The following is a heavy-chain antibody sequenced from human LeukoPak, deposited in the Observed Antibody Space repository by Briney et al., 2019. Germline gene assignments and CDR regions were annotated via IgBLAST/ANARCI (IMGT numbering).Heavy chain of an antibody. Sequence: GASVKVSCKASGYIFTGYYMHWVRLAPGQGLEWMGWINPNSGDTDYAQKFQGRVTMTRDTSIRTVYMELSSLKSDDTAVHYCTRGRWLDNAPTAPCEYWGQGTLVTVSS. CDR2: INPNSGDT. CDR1: GYIFTGYY. CDR3: TRGRWLDNAPTAPCEY. J-gene: IGHJ4*02. V-gene: IGHV1-2*02. D-gene: IGHD4-23*01.